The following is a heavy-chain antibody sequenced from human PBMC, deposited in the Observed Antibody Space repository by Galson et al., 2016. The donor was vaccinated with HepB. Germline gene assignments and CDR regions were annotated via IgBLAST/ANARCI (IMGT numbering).Heavy chain of an antibody. CDR1: GFDFRRYA. CDR3: ARGPSWLQLGYYFDY. J-gene: IGHJ4*02. D-gene: IGHD5-24*01. Sequence: SLRLSCAASGFDFRRYAMNWVRQAPGKGLQWLSYISSTGSSIYYADSVKGRLTVSRDNGRSSLFLQLDDLRDEDTAIYYCARGPSWLQLGYYFDYWGQGVLVTVSS. V-gene: IGHV3-48*02. CDR2: ISSTGSSI.